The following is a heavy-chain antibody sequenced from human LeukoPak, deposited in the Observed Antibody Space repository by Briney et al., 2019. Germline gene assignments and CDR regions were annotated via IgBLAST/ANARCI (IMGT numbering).Heavy chain of an antibody. Sequence: PGGSLRLSCAASGFTFSGSAMHWVRQAPGQGLEWVSLISGDGVSTFFADPVKGRFSISRDNSKNSLFLEMSSLRTEDTAMYYCARESGKFDYWGQGTLVAVSS. CDR2: ISGDGVST. J-gene: IGHJ4*02. V-gene: IGHV3-43*02. CDR3: ARESGKFDY. CDR1: GFTFSGSA.